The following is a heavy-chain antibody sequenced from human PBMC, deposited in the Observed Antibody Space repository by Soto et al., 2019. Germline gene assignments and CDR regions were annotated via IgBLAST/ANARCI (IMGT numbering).Heavy chain of an antibody. CDR3: AREGSGICFGAFDY. D-gene: IGHD3-10*01. Sequence: QVQLVASGGGVVQPGRSLRLSCEVSGITFSRSGMHWVRQAPGRGLEWVAVIQFDGSIKNYADSVRGRFTISRDNSKNMVYLQLNNLRVEDTALYYWAREGSGICFGAFDYWGQGILVTVSS. CDR2: IQFDGSIK. CDR1: GITFSRSG. V-gene: IGHV3-33*05. J-gene: IGHJ4*02.